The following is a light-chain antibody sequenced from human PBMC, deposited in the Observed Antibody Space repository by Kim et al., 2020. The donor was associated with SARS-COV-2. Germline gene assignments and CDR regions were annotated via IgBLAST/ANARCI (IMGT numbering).Light chain of an antibody. J-gene: IGLJ1*01. CDR3: SSYTSNSIYV. Sequence: QSVLTQPASVSGSPGQSITISCTGTSSDVGDYDYVSWYQQHPGKAPKLMIYDVTSRPSGVSNRFSGSKSGNTASLTISWLQAEDEADYYCSSYTSNSIYVFGTGTKVTVL. CDR2: DVT. V-gene: IGLV2-14*01. CDR1: SSDVGDYDY.